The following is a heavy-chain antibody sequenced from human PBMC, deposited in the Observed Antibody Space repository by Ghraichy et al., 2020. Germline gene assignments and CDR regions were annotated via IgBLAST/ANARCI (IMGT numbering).Heavy chain of an antibody. D-gene: IGHD6-19*01. J-gene: IGHJ4*02. Sequence: ASVKVSCTASGYTFAGYYMHWVRQAPGQGLEWMGCINPNSGVTDYALQYEGRVTMTTDTSVSTAYMELGSLISDDTAVYYCARGYTIGSLGYWGQGTLVTVSS. V-gene: IGHV1-2*02. CDR2: INPNSGVT. CDR1: GYTFAGYY. CDR3: ARGYTIGSLGY.